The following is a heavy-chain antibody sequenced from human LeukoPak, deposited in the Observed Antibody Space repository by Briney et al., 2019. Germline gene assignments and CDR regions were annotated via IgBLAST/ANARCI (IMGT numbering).Heavy chain of an antibody. D-gene: IGHD3-3*01. CDR3: ARDTYYDFWSGYYTRRYYYYGMDV. V-gene: IGHV3-21*01. Sequence: GGSLRLSCAASGFTFSSYAMSWVRQAPGKGLEWVSSISSSSSYIYYADSVKGRFTISRDNAKNSLYLQMNSLRAEDTAAYYCARDTYYDFWSGYYTRRYYYYGMDVWGQGTTVTVSS. J-gene: IGHJ6*02. CDR2: ISSSSSYI. CDR1: GFTFSSYA.